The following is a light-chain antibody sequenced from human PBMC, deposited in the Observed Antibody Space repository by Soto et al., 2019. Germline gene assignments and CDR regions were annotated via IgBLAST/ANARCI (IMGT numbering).Light chain of an antibody. V-gene: IGLV2-14*01. CDR3: SSYTSSSTRV. Sequence: QSAPTQPASVSGSPGQSITISCTGTSSDVGGYNYVSWYQQHPGKAPKLMIYDVSNRPSGVSNRFSGSKSGNTASLTISGLQAEDEADYYRSSYTSSSTRVFGGGTKLTVL. J-gene: IGLJ2*01. CDR1: SSDVGGYNY. CDR2: DVS.